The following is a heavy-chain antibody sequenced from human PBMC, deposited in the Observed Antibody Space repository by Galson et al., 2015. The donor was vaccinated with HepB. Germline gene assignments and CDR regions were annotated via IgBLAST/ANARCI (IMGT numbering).Heavy chain of an antibody. Sequence: SLRLSCAASGFTFTNNAMHWVRQAPGKGLEWVAVMSSDGRNQYYADPVKGRFTISRDISKKTLYLQMNSLRPEDTAVHYCARDRCSGGSCGMDVWGQGTTVIVSS. D-gene: IGHD2-15*01. CDR2: MSSDGRNQ. CDR1: GFTFTNNA. CDR3: ARDRCSGGSCGMDV. V-gene: IGHV3-30*04. J-gene: IGHJ6*02.